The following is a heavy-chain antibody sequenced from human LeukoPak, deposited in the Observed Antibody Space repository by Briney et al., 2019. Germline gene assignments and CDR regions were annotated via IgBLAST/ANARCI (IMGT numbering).Heavy chain of an antibody. CDR3: ARDGGSSGWYVWFDP. D-gene: IGHD6-19*01. CDR1: GFTSSDYY. J-gene: IGHJ5*02. V-gene: IGHV3-11*04. Sequence: GGSLRLSCAASGFTSSDYYMSWIRQAPGKGLEWVSYISSSGSTIYYADSVKGRFTISRENAKNSLYLQMNSLRAEDTAVYYCARDGGSSGWYVWFDPWGQGTLVTVSS. CDR2: ISSSGSTI.